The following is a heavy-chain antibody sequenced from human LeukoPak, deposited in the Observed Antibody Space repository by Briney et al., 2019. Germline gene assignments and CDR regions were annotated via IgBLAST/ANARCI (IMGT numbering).Heavy chain of an antibody. V-gene: IGHV4-38-2*01. Sequence: KPSETLSLTCAVSGYSISSGYYWGWIRQPPGKGLEWIGSIYHSGSTYYNPSLKSRVTISVDTSKHQFSLKLSSVTAADTAVYYCASYYGSGRNWFDPWGQGTLVTVSS. CDR2: IYHSGST. J-gene: IGHJ5*02. CDR3: ASYYGSGRNWFDP. D-gene: IGHD3-10*01. CDR1: GYSISSGYY.